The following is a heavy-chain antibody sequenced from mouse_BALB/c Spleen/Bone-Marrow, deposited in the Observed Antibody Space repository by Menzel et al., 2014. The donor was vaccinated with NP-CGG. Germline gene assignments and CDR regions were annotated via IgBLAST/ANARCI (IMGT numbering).Heavy chain of an antibody. Sequence: VQLQQSGAELVKPGASVKMSCKASGYTFTSYWMHWVKQRPGQGLEWIGAIDPSDNYTHYNQEFKGKATLTVDTSSSTAYMQLRRLTSEDSAVYYFSNLGSYWGQGTLVTVSA. CDR1: GYTFTSYW. D-gene: IGHD2-10*02. J-gene: IGHJ3*01. V-gene: IGHV1S127*01. CDR2: IDPSDNYT. CDR3: SNLGSY.